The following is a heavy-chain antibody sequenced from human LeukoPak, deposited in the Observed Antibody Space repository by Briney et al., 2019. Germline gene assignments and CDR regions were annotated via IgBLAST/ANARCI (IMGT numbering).Heavy chain of an antibody. CDR1: GYTFTSYD. Sequence: SVTVXXKASGYTFTSYDINWVRQATGQGLEWMGWMNPNSGNTGYAQKFQGRVTMTEDTSKDTAYMELSRLRSEETAVYYCEXXXXXTXXXXYWGQGTLXTVSS. CDR3: EXXXXXTXXXXY. J-gene: IGHJ4*02. CDR2: MNPNSGNT. V-gene: IGHV1-8*02.